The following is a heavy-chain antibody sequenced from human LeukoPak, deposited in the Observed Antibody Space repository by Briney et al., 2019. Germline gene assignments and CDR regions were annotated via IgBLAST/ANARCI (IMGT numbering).Heavy chain of an antibody. D-gene: IGHD5-12*01. CDR2: ISGPGSST. CDR3: AREEYSGYEGLDY. J-gene: IGHJ4*02. CDR1: GFTFSNYA. V-gene: IGHV3-23*01. Sequence: PGGSLRLSCAASGFTFSNYAMSWVRQAPGKGLEWVSTISGPGSSTYSADSVKGRFTISRDNSKNTLYLQMNSLRAEDTAVYYCAREEYSGYEGLDYWGQGTLVTVSS.